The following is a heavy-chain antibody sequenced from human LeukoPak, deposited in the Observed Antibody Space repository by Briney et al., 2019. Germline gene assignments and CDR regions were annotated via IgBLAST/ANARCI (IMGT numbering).Heavy chain of an antibody. CDR1: GFTFDDYG. CDR3: ARGGIVVVPAASDY. V-gene: IGHV3-21*01. Sequence: GGSLRLSCAASGFTFDDYGMSWVRQAPGKGLEWVSSISSSSSYIYYADSVKGRFTISRDNAKNSLYLQMNSLRAEDTAVYYCARGGIVVVPAASDYWGQGTLVTVSS. D-gene: IGHD2-2*01. CDR2: ISSSSSYI. J-gene: IGHJ4*02.